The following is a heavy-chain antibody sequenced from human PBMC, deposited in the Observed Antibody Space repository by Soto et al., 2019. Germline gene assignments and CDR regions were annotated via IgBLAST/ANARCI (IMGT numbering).Heavy chain of an antibody. Sequence: GASGKVSFKASGYTFTSYHIHWGRQAPGQGLEWMGIINPSGGSTSYAQKFQGRVTMTRDTSTSTVYMELSSLRSEDTAVYYCARDSDDFWSGYSRRYYFDYWGQGTLVTVSS. V-gene: IGHV1-46*01. J-gene: IGHJ4*02. CDR2: INPSGGST. CDR1: GYTFTSYH. D-gene: IGHD3-3*01. CDR3: ARDSDDFWSGYSRRYYFDY.